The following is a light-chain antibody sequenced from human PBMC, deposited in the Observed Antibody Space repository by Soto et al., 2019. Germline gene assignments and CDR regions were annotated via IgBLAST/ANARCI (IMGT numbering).Light chain of an antibody. V-gene: IGKV3-20*01. Sequence: EIVLTQSPGTLSLSPGERATLSCRASQCISSNYLAWYQQKPGQAPRLLIYGASSRATGIPDRFSGSGSGTDFTLTIRRLEPEDSAMYYCQQYGSGTFGQGTKVEIK. J-gene: IGKJ1*01. CDR3: QQYGSGT. CDR1: QCISSNY. CDR2: GAS.